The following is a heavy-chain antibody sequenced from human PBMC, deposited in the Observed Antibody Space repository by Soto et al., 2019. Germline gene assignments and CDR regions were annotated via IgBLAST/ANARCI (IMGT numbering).Heavy chain of an antibody. J-gene: IGHJ5*02. V-gene: IGHV1-18*04. CDR3: ARVRSPGHPPYNWFDP. CDR2: ISAYNGNA. CDR1: GYTFISSD. Sequence: ASVKVSCKASGYTFISSDITWVRQAPGQGLEWMGWISAYNGNANVPQNLQGRVILTTDTSTDTAYMELRSLRSDDTAMYYCARVRSPGHPPYNWFDPWGQGTLVTVSS.